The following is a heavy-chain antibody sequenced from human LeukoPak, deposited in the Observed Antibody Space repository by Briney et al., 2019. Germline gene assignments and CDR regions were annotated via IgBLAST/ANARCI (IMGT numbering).Heavy chain of an antibody. CDR3: ARGRVLNWFDP. J-gene: IGHJ5*02. CDR2: IYYSGST. Sequence: SQTLSLTCTVSGGSISSGGYYCSWIRQHPGKGLEWIGYIYYSGSTYYNPSLKSRVTISVDTSKNQFSLKLSSVTAADTAVYYCARGRVLNWFDPWGQGTLVTVSS. CDR1: GGSISSGGYY. D-gene: IGHD2-8*01. V-gene: IGHV4-31*03.